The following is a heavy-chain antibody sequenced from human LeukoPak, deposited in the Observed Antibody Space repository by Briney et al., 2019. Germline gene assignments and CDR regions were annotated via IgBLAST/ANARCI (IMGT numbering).Heavy chain of an antibody. CDR1: GYTFTSYD. CDR3: ARGGYCTNGVCYVPFYYYYYMDV. V-gene: IGHV1-8*03. D-gene: IGHD2-8*01. CDR2: MNPNSGNT. Sequence: GASVKVSCKASGYTFTSYDINWVRQATGQGLEWMGWMNPNSGNTGYAQKFQGRVTITRNTSISTAYMELSSLRSEDTAVYYCARGGYCTNGVCYVPFYYYYYMDVWGKGTTVTVSS. J-gene: IGHJ6*03.